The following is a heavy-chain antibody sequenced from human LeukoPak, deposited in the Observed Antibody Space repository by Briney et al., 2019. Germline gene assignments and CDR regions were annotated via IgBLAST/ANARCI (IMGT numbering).Heavy chain of an antibody. CDR3: ARDPPSGYYDSLGPDY. J-gene: IGHJ4*02. CDR1: GGSISDYS. D-gene: IGHD3-22*01. V-gene: IGHV4-59*12. CDR2: IYYSGST. Sequence: SETLSLTCTVSGGSISDYSWSWIRQPPGKGLEWIGNIYYSGSTYYNPSLKSRVTISVDTSKNQFSLKLSSVTAADTAVYYCARDPPSGYYDSLGPDYWGQGTLVTVSS.